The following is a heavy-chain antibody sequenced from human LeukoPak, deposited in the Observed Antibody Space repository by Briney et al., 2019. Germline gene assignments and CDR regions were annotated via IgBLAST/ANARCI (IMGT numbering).Heavy chain of an antibody. V-gene: IGHV4-34*01. CDR1: GGSFSGYY. CDR3: ARNFGVATFDY. J-gene: IGHJ4*02. Sequence: KTSETLSLTCAVYGGSFSGYYWSWIRQPPGKGLEWIGEINHSGSTNYNPSLKSRVTMSVDTSKNQFSLKLSSVTAADTAVYYCARNFGVATFDYWGQGTLVTVPS. CDR2: INHSGST. D-gene: IGHD3-3*01.